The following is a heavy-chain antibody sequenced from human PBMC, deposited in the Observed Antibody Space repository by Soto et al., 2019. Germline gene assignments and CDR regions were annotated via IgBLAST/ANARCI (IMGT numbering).Heavy chain of an antibody. Sequence: QVQLQQWGAGLLKPSETLSLTCAVYGGSFSGYYWSWIRQPPGKGLEWMGEINHSGSTNYNPSLKSRVTISVDTSKNQFSLKLSSVTAADTAVYYCARVSNYYDSSGYYSYYFDYWGQGTLVTVSS. CDR3: ARVSNYYDSSGYYSYYFDY. V-gene: IGHV4-34*01. CDR1: GGSFSGYY. J-gene: IGHJ4*02. CDR2: INHSGST. D-gene: IGHD3-22*01.